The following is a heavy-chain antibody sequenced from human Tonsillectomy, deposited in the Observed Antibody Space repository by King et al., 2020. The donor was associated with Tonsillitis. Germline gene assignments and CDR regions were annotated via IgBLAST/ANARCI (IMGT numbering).Heavy chain of an antibody. J-gene: IGHJ5*02. V-gene: IGHV4-34*01. CDR3: ARGPTPCSGGSCSHECFHP. CDR1: GGSFSGYY. Sequence: HVQLQQWGAGLLKPSETLSLTCAVYGGSFSGYYWSWIRQPPGKGLEWIGEINHSGSTNYNPSLKSRVTISVDTSKNQFSLTLSSVTAADTAVYYCARGPTPCSGGSCSHECFHPWGKGTLVTVSS. D-gene: IGHD2-15*01. CDR2: INHSGST.